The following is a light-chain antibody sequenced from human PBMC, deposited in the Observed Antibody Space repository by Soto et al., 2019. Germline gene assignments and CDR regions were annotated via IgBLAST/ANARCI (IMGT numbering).Light chain of an antibody. Sequence: QSALTQPPSASGTPGQRVTISCSGSSSNIGTNYVYWYQHLPGAAPKLLISRNNQRPSGVPDRFSGSKSGTSASLAISGLQSEDEADYYCAAWDDSLNGYVFGTGTKVTVL. J-gene: IGLJ1*01. V-gene: IGLV1-44*01. CDR1: SSNIGTNY. CDR2: RNN. CDR3: AAWDDSLNGYV.